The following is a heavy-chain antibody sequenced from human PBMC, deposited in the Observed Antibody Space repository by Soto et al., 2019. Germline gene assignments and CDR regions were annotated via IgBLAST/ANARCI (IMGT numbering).Heavy chain of an antibody. CDR1: GFSLSTSGVG. CDR2: IYWDGDE. CDR3: SHRSSTSGVFDY. Sequence: QITLKESGPTLVKPTQTLTLTCTFSGFSLSTSGVGVGWIRQPPGKALEWLALIYWDGDERYSPSLRTRLTITKDTSKSQVVLTMNNMDPVDTATYDCSHRSSTSGVFDYWGQGTLVTVSS. J-gene: IGHJ4*02. D-gene: IGHD2-2*01. V-gene: IGHV2-5*02.